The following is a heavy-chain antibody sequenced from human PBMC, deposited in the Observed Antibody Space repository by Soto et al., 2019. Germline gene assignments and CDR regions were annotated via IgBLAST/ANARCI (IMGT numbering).Heavy chain of an antibody. Sequence: PVGSLRLSCSASGSTFGSCGIHWVRQAPGKGLEWVAVISYDGNEKYYADSVKGRFTISRDNSKNTLYLQMNSLRADDTAVYYCANLAGYYYCPEMDVWGHGTTVTVSS. J-gene: IGHJ6*02. V-gene: IGHV3-30*18. CDR1: GSTFGSCG. CDR3: ANLAGYYYCPEMDV. D-gene: IGHD5-12*01. CDR2: ISYDGNEK.